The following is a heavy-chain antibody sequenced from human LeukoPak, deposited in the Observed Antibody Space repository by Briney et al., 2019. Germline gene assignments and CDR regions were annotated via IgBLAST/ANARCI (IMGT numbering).Heavy chain of an antibody. D-gene: IGHD6-13*01. J-gene: IGHJ1*01. CDR3: IPPAAGLRRTISTEYFQH. CDR1: GLTFSSYE. CDR2: ISGSGETI. Sequence: PGGSLRLSCAAAGLTFSSYEMYWVRQAAGKGLEWVSYISGSGETIYFADSVKGRFTISRDNANKSLYLHMSSLRVEDTAIYYCIPPAAGLRRTISTEYFQHWGQGALVTVSS. V-gene: IGHV3-48*03.